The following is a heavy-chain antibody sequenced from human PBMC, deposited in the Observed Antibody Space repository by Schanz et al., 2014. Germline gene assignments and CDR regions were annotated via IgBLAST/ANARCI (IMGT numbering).Heavy chain of an antibody. CDR3: ARDEGRDGYNLAFDV. D-gene: IGHD5-12*01. CDR1: GFTVSSNY. J-gene: IGHJ3*01. Sequence: VQLVESGGAVVQPGGSLRLSCAVSGFTVSSNYMSWVRQAPGKGLEWVSTVYMSAASTRYADSVKGRFIISRDSSKNTLFLQMNSLRPEDTALYFCARDEGRDGYNLAFDVWGQGTLVTVSS. V-gene: IGHV3-53*01. CDR2: VYMSAAST.